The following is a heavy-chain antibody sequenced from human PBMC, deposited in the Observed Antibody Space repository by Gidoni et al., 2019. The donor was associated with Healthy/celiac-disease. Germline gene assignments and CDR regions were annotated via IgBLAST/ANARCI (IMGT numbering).Heavy chain of an antibody. J-gene: IGHJ4*02. Sequence: QVQLVESGGGVVQLGRSLSLARAAAGFTFRSYGMNWVRQAPGKGLEWVAVIGYAGSTKCYANSVKGRFTISRDNSKNTLDLQMNSLRAEDTAVYYCARDGYLGSGSSPFDYWGQGTLVTVSS. V-gene: IGHV3-33*01. CDR3: ARDGYLGSGSSPFDY. CDR2: IGYAGSTK. CDR1: GFTFRSYG. D-gene: IGHD3-10*01.